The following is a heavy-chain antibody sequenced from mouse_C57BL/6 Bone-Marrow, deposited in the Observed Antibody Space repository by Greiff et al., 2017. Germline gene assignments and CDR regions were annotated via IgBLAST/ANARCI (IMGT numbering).Heavy chain of an antibody. J-gene: IGHJ4*01. CDR2: INPNYGTT. Sequence: QLQQSGPELVKPGASVKISCKASGYSFTDYNMNWVKQSNGKSLEWIGVINPNYGTTSYNKKFTVKATLTVDQSSSTAYMQLNSLTSQDSAVYYCARGYDYDYAIDCWGQGTSGTVSA. CDR1: GYSFTDYN. V-gene: IGHV1-39*01. D-gene: IGHD2-4*01. CDR3: ARGYDYDYAIDC.